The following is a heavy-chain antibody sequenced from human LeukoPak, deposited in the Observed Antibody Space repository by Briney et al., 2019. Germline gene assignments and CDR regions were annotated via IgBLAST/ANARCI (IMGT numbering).Heavy chain of an antibody. CDR3: ASQANYYDSSGYFHH. CDR2: IYYSGST. D-gene: IGHD3-22*01. Sequence: SQTLSLTCTVSGDSINSGGSYWSWIRQHPGRGLEWIGYIYYSGSTYYNPSLRSRVTISLDTSKKQFSLKLSSVTAADTAVYYCASQANYYDSSGYFHHWGQGTLVTVVS. V-gene: IGHV4-31*03. CDR1: GDSINSGGSY. J-gene: IGHJ1*01.